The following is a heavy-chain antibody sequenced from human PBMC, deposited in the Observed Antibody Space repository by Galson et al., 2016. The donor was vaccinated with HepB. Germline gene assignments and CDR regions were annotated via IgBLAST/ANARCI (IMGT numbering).Heavy chain of an antibody. J-gene: IGHJ4*02. CDR1: GYTFNNYY. CDR3: AREKLAVAGSFDY. V-gene: IGHV1-46*02. CDR2: INPSGGST. Sequence: VKVSCKASGYTFNNYYMHWVRKAPGQGLEWMGIINPSGGSTSYAQKFQGRVTMTRDTSTSTVYMELSSLRSEDTAVYYCAREKLAVAGSFDYWGQGTLVTVSS. D-gene: IGHD6-19*01.